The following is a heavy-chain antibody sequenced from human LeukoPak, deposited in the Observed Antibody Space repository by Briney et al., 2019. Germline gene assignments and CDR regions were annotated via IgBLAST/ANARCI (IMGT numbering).Heavy chain of an antibody. CDR3: ARGSGNWNDVRDV. J-gene: IGHJ6*02. Sequence: ASVKVSCKASGYTFTRYAITWVRQAPGQGPEWMGRISVHNGNTNYAQKLQGRVTMTTDTSTSTAYMELSSLRSEDTAVYYCARGSGNWNDVRDVWGQGTTVTVSS. D-gene: IGHD1-20*01. CDR2: ISVHNGNT. CDR1: GYTFTRYA. V-gene: IGHV1-18*01.